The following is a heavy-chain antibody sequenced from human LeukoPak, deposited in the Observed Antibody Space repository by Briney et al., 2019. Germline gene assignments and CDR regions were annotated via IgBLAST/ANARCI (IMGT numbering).Heavy chain of an antibody. Sequence: ASVKVSCKASGYTFTGYCMHWVRQAPGQGLEWMGWINPNSGGTNYAQKFQGRVTMTRDTSISTAYMELSRLRSDDTAVYYCARGAAGGRILCDPWGQGTLVTVSS. CDR2: INPNSGGT. CDR3: ARGAAGGRILCDP. J-gene: IGHJ5*02. V-gene: IGHV1-2*02. D-gene: IGHD6-13*01. CDR1: GYTFTGYC.